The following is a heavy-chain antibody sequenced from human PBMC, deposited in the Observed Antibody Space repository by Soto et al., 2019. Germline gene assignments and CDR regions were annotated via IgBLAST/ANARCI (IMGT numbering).Heavy chain of an antibody. V-gene: IGHV2-5*02. CDR2: IYWDDDK. CDR3: AHSECCGADCYSPWYFGL. CDR1: GFSLTTGGVA. Sequence: QITLKESGPTLVKPTQTLTLTCTFSGFSLTTGGVAGGWLRQRQGKALQWLALIYWDDDKRYSPSLKSRLSITTHTSKNQVVLTMTNMDPVDTATYYCAHSECCGADCYSPWYFGLWGRGALVTVSS. D-gene: IGHD2-21*02. J-gene: IGHJ2*01.